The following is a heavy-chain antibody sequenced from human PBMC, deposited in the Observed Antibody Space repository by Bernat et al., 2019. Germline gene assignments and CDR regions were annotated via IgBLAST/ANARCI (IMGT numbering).Heavy chain of an antibody. D-gene: IGHD3-3*01. CDR1: RFPFSSYW. CDR2: IKEDGSER. Sequence: EVRLVESGGGLVQPGGSLRLSCAASRFPFSSYWMSWVRQAPGKGLEWVASIKEDGSERYYVDSVKGRFTISRGNVKNSLYLEMTSLRAEDTAVYYCARASHTIFGLVARFDSWGQGTLVTVSS. V-gene: IGHV3-7*03. J-gene: IGHJ4*02. CDR3: ARASHTIFGLVARFDS.